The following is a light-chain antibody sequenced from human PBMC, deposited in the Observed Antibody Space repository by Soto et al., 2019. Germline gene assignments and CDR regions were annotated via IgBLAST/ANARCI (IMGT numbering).Light chain of an antibody. CDR2: GAS. CDR1: QSVSTNF. J-gene: IGKJ1*01. Sequence: EIVLTQSPGTLSLSPGEGATLSCRASQSVSTNFFAWYQQKPGQAPRLLIYGASTRATGIPDRFSGSGSGTEFALTISRLEPEDFALYYCQQFGRTSWTFGQGTKVEIK. V-gene: IGKV3-20*01. CDR3: QQFGRTSWT.